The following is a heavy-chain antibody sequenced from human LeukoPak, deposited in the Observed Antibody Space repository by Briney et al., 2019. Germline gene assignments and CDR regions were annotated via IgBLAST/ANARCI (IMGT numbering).Heavy chain of an antibody. CDR1: SDSISSYY. CDR3: ARAHSRSWLQNNWFDP. J-gene: IGHJ5*02. CDR2: IDTSGTT. Sequence: SETLSLTCTVSSDSISSYYWSWIRQPAGKGLEWIGRIDTSGTTNYNPSLKSRVTMSVDTSKNQFSLKLSSVTAADTAVYYCARAHSRSWLQNNWFDPWGQGTLVTVSS. V-gene: IGHV4-4*07. D-gene: IGHD5-24*01.